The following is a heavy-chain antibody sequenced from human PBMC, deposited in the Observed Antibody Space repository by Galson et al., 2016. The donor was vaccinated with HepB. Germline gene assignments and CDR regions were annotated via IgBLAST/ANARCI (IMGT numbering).Heavy chain of an antibody. V-gene: IGHV3-33*01. Sequence: SLRLPCPVCGVNFSTYGMHWIRHTPGKGLEWLTVNSYDRVDRNYADSVKGRFTVSRDNSKNILYLHMNSLRVEDTAVYYCARDSWGYEILTAHLRGAFDVWGQGTLVTVS. CDR1: GVNFSTYG. CDR2: NSYDRVDR. D-gene: IGHD3-9*01. J-gene: IGHJ3*01. CDR3: ARDSWGYEILTAHLRGAFDV.